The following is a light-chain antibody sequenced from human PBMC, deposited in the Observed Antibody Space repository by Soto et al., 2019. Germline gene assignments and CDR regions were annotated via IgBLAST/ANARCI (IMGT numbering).Light chain of an antibody. J-gene: IGKJ4*01. CDR3: QQADTFPLT. Sequence: DIQMTQSPSSVSASVGDRVIITCRASQGISSWLSWYQKKPGEAPNLLIYAASRLQRGVPSRFSGSGSGTDFTLTISSLHPEDFATYYCQQADTFPLTFGGGTKVEIK. CDR1: QGISSW. CDR2: AAS. V-gene: IGKV1D-12*01.